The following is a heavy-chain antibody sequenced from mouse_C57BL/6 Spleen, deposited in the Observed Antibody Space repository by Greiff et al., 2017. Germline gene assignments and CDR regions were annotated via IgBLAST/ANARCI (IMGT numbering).Heavy chain of an antibody. Sequence: EVKLVESGPGLVKPSQSLSLTCSVTGYSITSGYYWNWIRQFPGNKLEWMGYISYDGSNNYNPSLKKRISITRDTSKNQFFLKLNSVTTEDTATYYCAREEDYDYDGAWFAYWGQGTLVTVSA. CDR3: AREEDYDYDGAWFAY. J-gene: IGHJ3*01. D-gene: IGHD2-4*01. V-gene: IGHV3-6*01. CDR1: GYSITSGYY. CDR2: ISYDGSN.